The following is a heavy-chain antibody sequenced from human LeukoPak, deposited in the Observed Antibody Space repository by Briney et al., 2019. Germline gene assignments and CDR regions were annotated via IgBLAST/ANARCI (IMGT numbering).Heavy chain of an antibody. CDR2: INPSGGST. CDR3: ARALVLRFLEWLLYPNDY. CDR1: GYTFTSYY. Sequence: ASVKVSCKASGYTFTSYYMHWVRQAPGHGLEWMGIINPSGGSTSYAQKFQGRVTMTRDTSTSTVYMELSSLRYEDTAVYYCARALVLRFLEWLLYPNDYWGQGTLVTVFS. D-gene: IGHD3-3*01. V-gene: IGHV1-46*03. J-gene: IGHJ4*02.